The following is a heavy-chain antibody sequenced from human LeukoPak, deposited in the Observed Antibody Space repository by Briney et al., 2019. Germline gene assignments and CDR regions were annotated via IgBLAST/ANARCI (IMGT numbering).Heavy chain of an antibody. V-gene: IGHV1-8*01. CDR2: MNPNSGNT. J-gene: IGHJ6*02. CDR3: ARSKGPYYDFWSGYYNPLSEYDYGMDV. D-gene: IGHD3-3*01. Sequence: GASVKVSCKASGYTFTSYDINWVRQATGQGLEWMGWMNPNSGNTGYAQKFQGRVTMTRNTSISTAYMELSSLRSEDTAVYYCARSKGPYYDFWSGYYNPLSEYDYGMDVWGQGTTVTVSS. CDR1: GYTFTSYD.